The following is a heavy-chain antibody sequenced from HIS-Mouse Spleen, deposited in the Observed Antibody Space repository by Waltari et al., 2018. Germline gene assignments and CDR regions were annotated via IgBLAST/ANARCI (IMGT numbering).Heavy chain of an antibody. V-gene: IGHV4-59*01. Sequence: QVQLQESGPGLVKPSETLSLTCTVSGGSISSYYWSWIRQPPGKGLEWIGYIYYGGSTNYNPSLKSRVTISVDTSKNQFSLKLSSVTAADTAVYYCARENLAYSSGWYWFDPWGQGTLVTVSS. CDR1: GGSISSYY. D-gene: IGHD6-19*01. J-gene: IGHJ5*02. CDR3: ARENLAYSSGWYWFDP. CDR2: IYYGGST.